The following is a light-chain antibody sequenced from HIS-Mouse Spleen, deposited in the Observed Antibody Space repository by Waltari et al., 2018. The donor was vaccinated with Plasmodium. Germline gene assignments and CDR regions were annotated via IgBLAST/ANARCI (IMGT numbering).Light chain of an antibody. CDR2: AAS. V-gene: IGKV1-8*01. J-gene: IGKJ4*01. CDR1: QGLSSY. Sequence: AIRMTQSPSSFSASTGDRVTITCRASQGLSSYLAWYQQKPGKAPKLLSYAASTLQSGFPSRFSGSGSGTDFTLTISCLQSEDFATYYCQQYYSYPLTFGGGTKVEIK. CDR3: QQYYSYPLT.